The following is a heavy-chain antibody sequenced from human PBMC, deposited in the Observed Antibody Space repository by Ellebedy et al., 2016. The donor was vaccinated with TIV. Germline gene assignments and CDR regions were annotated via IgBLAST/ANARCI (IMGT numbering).Heavy chain of an antibody. CDR2: INPNSGGT. CDR1: GYTFIVYY. V-gene: IGHV1-2*02. D-gene: IGHD4/OR15-4a*01. J-gene: IGHJ4*02. CDR3: ARDMTMDY. Sequence: AASVKVSCKASGYTFIVYYIHWVRQAPGQGLEWMGWINPNSGGTNYAQKFQGRVTMTRDTSISTAYMELSRLRSDDTAVYYCARDMTMDYWGQGTLVTVSS.